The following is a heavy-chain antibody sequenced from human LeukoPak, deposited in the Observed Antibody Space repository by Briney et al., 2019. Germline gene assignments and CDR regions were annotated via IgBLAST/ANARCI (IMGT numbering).Heavy chain of an antibody. V-gene: IGHV4-39*01. CDR3: ARQTGSGLFILP. CDR1: GVSISSSNSY. J-gene: IGHJ4*02. D-gene: IGHD3/OR15-3a*01. Sequence: PSETLSLTCTVSGVSISSSNSYWGWIRQPPGKGLEWIGSIYYSGNTYYNASLKSQVSISIDTSKNQFSLSLTSVTAADTAVYYCARQTGSGLFILPGGQGTLVTVSS. CDR2: IYYSGNT.